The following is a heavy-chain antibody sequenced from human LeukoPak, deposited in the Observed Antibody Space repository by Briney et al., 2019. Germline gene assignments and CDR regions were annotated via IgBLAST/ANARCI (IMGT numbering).Heavy chain of an antibody. V-gene: IGHV4-34*01. CDR2: INHSGST. CDR3: ARTEYDSGSSWFQH. D-gene: IGHD3-10*01. J-gene: IGHJ1*01. CDR1: GGSFSGYY. Sequence: PSETLSLTCAVYGGSFSGYYWSWIRQPPGKGLEWIGEINHSGSTNYNPSLKSRVTISVDTSKNQFSLRLSSVTAADTAVYYCARTEYDSGSSWFQHWGQGTLVTVSS.